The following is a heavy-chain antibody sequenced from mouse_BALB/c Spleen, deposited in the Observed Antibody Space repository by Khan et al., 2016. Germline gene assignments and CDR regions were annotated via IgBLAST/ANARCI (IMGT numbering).Heavy chain of an antibody. CDR2: ISSGGST. D-gene: IGHD2-1*01. J-gene: IGHJ2*01. V-gene: IGHV5-6-5*01. Sequence: EVQLVESGGGLVKPGGSLKLSCAASGFTFSSYAMSWVRQTPEKRLEWVASISSGGSTYYPDSVKGRFTISRDNARNILNLQMSSLMSEDTAMYYCAREDYGNYGDYFDYWGRGTTLTVSS. CDR1: GFTFSSYA. CDR3: AREDYGNYGDYFDY.